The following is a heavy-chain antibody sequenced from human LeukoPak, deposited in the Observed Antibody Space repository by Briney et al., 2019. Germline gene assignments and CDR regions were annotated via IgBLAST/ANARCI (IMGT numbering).Heavy chain of an antibody. V-gene: IGHV4-30-4*01. CDR1: GGSISSGDYY. J-gene: IGHJ3*02. Sequence: SETLSLTCTVSGGSISSGDYYWSWIRQPPGKGLEWIGYIYYSGSTYYNPSLKSRVTISVDTSKNQFSLKLSSVTAADTAVYYCAREPPIVEGAFDIWGQGTMVTVSS. CDR2: IYYSGST. CDR3: AREPPIVEGAFDI. D-gene: IGHD3-22*01.